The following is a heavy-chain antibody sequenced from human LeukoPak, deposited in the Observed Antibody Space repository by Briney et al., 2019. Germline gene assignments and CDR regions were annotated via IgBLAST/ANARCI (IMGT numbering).Heavy chain of an antibody. CDR3: ARGSRIAAAGTPFDY. J-gene: IGHJ4*02. CDR1: GGSFSGYY. Sequence: PSETLSLTCAVYGGSFSGYYWSWIRQPPGKGLEWIGEINHSGSTNYNPSLKSRVTISVDTSKNQFSLKLSSVTAADTAVYYCARGSRIAAAGTPFDYWGQGTLVTVSS. CDR2: INHSGST. D-gene: IGHD6-13*01. V-gene: IGHV4-34*01.